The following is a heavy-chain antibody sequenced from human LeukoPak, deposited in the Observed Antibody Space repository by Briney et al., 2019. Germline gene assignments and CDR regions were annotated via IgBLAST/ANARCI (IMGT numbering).Heavy chain of an antibody. Sequence: PGGSLRLSCAASGFTFSSYAMSWVRQAPGKGLEWVSTIRGSGTSTYYADSVKGRFTISRDNSKNTLYLQMNSLRAEDTAVYYCARGQGYYPKEGIDYWGQGTLVTVSS. CDR2: IRGSGTST. J-gene: IGHJ4*02. CDR1: GFTFSSYA. CDR3: ARGQGYYPKEGIDY. V-gene: IGHV3-23*01. D-gene: IGHD3-16*01.